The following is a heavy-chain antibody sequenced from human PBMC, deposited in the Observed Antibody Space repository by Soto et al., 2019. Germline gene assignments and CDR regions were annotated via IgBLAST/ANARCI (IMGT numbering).Heavy chain of an antibody. CDR3: ARGSVLGWLRSYFDY. J-gene: IGHJ4*02. CDR2: INYSGTT. V-gene: IGHV4-59*01. CDR1: GGSISSYY. Sequence: QVQLQESGPGLVKPSETLSLTCSVSGGSISSYYWSWIRQSPGKGLEWIGYINYSGTTEYNPSLKSRVSISIDTSKNQFSLKMISVTAADTAVYYSARGSVLGWLRSYFDYWGQGTLVTVSS. D-gene: IGHD5-12*01.